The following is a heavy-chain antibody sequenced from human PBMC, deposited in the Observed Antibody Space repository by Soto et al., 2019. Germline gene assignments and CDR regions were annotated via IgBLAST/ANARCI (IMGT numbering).Heavy chain of an antibody. V-gene: IGHV1-69*13. CDR2: IIPILGTA. J-gene: IGHJ6*02. D-gene: IGHD1-26*01. CDR1: GGTFSSYA. Sequence: SVKVSCKASGGTFSSYAISWVRQAPGQGLEWMGGIIPILGTANYAQKFQGRVTITADESTSTAYMELSSLRSEDTAVYYCAREGVGATLNGMDVWGQGTTVTVSS. CDR3: AREGVGATLNGMDV.